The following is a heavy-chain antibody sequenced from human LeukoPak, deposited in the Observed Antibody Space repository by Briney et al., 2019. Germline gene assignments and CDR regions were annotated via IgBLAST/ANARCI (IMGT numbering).Heavy chain of an antibody. V-gene: IGHV3-23*01. D-gene: IGHD2-21*01. CDR3: VRDNYSYRLDV. J-gene: IGHJ4*02. CDR2: IGGTGGNI. CDR1: GLSFSNYA. Sequence: GSLRLSCAASGLSFSNYAMYWVRQAPGKGLEWVSAIGGTGGNIFYTDSVKGRFTISRDNSKNTLYLHMNSLRADDTAIYYCVRDNYSYRLDVWGQGTLVTVSS.